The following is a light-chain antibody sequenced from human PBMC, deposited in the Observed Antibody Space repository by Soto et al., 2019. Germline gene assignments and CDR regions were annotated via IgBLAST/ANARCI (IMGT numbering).Light chain of an antibody. Sequence: EIVMTQSPATLSVSPGERATFSCRASQSVSSNLAWYQQKPGQAPRLLIYDASNRATGIPARFSGSGSGTEFTLTISRLQSEDFATYYCQQYYSYPITFGQGTRLEIK. CDR3: QQYYSYPIT. J-gene: IGKJ5*01. V-gene: IGKV3D-15*01. CDR1: QSVSSN. CDR2: DAS.